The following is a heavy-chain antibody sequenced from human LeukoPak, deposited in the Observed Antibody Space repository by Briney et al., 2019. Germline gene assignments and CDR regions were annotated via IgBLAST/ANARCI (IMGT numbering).Heavy chain of an antibody. V-gene: IGHV4-59*08. D-gene: IGHD2-2*01. CDR1: GGSISSYY. J-gene: IGHJ4*02. CDR2: IYYCGST. CDR3: ARRGVYCSSTSCYPYFDY. Sequence: PSETLSLTCTVSGGSISSYYWSWIRQPPGKGLEWIGYIYYCGSTNYNPSLKSRVTISVDTSKNQFSLKLSSVTAADTGVYYCARRGVYCSSTSCYPYFDYWGQGTLVTVSS.